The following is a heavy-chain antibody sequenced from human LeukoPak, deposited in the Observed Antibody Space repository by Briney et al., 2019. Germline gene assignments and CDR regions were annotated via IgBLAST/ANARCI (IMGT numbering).Heavy chain of an antibody. Sequence: SGPTLVNPTQTLTLTCTFSGFSLSTRGVGVGWVRQPPGKALEWLALVYWDDDKRYSPSLKSRLTITKDTSKNQVVLTMTNMDPVDTATYYCAHTTPTPQRGSLWGSYRLTENYFDYWGQGTLVTVSS. CDR1: GFSLSTRGVG. V-gene: IGHV2-5*02. CDR2: VYWDDDK. CDR3: AHTTPTPQRGSLWGSYRLTENYFDY. J-gene: IGHJ4*02. D-gene: IGHD3-16*02.